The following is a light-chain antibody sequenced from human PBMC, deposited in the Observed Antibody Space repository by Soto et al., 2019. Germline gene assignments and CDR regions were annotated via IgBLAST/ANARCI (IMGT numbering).Light chain of an antibody. J-gene: IGLJ2*01. CDR3: GTWDSSLSAMI. CDR1: SSNIGNNY. V-gene: IGLV1-51*01. Sequence: QSVLTQPPSVSAAPGQKVTISCSGSSSNIGNNYVSWYQQVPGTAPKLLIYDNNKRPSGIPDRFSGSKSGTSATLGITGLQTGDEADYYCGTWDSSLSAMIFGGGTKLIVL. CDR2: DNN.